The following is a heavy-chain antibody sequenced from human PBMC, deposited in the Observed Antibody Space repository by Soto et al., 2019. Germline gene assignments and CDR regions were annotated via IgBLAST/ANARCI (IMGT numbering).Heavy chain of an antibody. CDR1: GFTFSSYA. V-gene: IGHV3-30-3*01. Sequence: QVQLVESGGGVVQPGRSLRLSCAASGFTFSSYAMHWVLQAPGKGLERVAVISYDGSNKYYADSVKGRFTISRDNSKNTLYLQMNSLRAEDTAVYYCAIAPLWGTAMVLWYFDLWGRGTLVSVSS. CDR2: ISYDGSNK. D-gene: IGHD5-18*01. J-gene: IGHJ2*01. CDR3: AIAPLWGTAMVLWYFDL.